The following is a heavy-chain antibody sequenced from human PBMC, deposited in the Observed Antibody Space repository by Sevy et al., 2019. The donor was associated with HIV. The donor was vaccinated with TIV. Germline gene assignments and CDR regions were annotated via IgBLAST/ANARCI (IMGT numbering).Heavy chain of an antibody. CDR3: AREGCAKPHDY. V-gene: IGHV3-23*01. CDR2: LSFGCGEI. CDR1: GFTFSKYS. J-gene: IGHJ4*02. D-gene: IGHD2-2*02. Sequence: GGSLRLSCAASGFTFSKYSMSWVRQPPGKGLEWVSILSFGCGEINYADSVKGRFTISRDNSKSSVYLQMNNLRREDTDVYYCAREGCAKPHDYWGQGTLVTVSS.